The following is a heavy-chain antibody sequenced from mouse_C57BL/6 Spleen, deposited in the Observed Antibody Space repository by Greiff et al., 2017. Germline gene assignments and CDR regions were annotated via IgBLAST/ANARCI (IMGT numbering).Heavy chain of an antibody. CDR3: ARSGGDYLDY. CDR1: GYAFSGYW. D-gene: IGHD3-2*02. J-gene: IGHJ2*01. V-gene: IGHV1-80*01. CDR2: IYPGNGAT. Sequence: QVQLQQSGAELVKPGASVKISCTASGYAFSGYWMHWVKQRPGKGLEWIGQIYPGNGATNYNGKFKGKATLTADKSSSTAYMQLSSLTSEDSAVYVGARSGGDYLDYWGQGTTLTVSS.